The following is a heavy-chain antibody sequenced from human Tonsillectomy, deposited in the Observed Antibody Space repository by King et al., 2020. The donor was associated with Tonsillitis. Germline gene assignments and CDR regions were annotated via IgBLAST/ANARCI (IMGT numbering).Heavy chain of an antibody. CDR2: MHRDGSLQ. J-gene: IGHJ1*01. CDR3: VKESTPSHPFDD. D-gene: IGHD5/OR15-5a*01. CDR1: GNTLSNYS. V-gene: IGHV3-30*02. Sequence: VQLVEAGGGVVQPGESLKISCEASGNTLSNYSMHWVRQAPGKGLEWVAFMHRDGSLQYYAESVMGRFTISRDNSKNTLNLQMNSLTAEDTAVYYCVKESTPSHPFDDWGQGTLVTVSS.